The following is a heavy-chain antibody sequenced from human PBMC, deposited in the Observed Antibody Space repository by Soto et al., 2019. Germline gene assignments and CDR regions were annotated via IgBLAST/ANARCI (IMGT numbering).Heavy chain of an antibody. CDR1: GFTFSGSA. CDR3: THVVPAAILTVY. CDR2: IRSKANSYAT. V-gene: IGHV3-73*01. D-gene: IGHD2-2*01. J-gene: IGHJ4*02. Sequence: GGSLRLSCAASGFTFSGSAMHWVRQASGKGLEWVGRIRSKANSYATAYAASVKGRFTISRDDSKNTAYLQMNSLKTEDTAVYYCTHVVPAAILTVYWGQGTLVTVSS.